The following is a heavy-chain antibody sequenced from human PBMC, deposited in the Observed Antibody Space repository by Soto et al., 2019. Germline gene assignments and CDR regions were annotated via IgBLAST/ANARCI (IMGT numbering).Heavy chain of an antibody. J-gene: IGHJ4*02. Sequence: PGGSLRLSCAASGFTFSSYSMNWVRQAPGKGLEWVSSISSSSSYIYYADSVKGRFTISRDNAKNSLYLQMNSLRAEDTAVYYCARDYDLYYYGSGSLTNWGQGTLVTVSS. D-gene: IGHD3-10*01. V-gene: IGHV3-21*01. CDR1: GFTFSSYS. CDR2: ISSSSSYI. CDR3: ARDYDLYYYGSGSLTN.